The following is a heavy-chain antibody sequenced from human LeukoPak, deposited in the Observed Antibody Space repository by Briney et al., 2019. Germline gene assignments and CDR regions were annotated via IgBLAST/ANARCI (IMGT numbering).Heavy chain of an antibody. J-gene: IGHJ4*02. CDR1: GYTFTSYD. CDR3: ARGRSGTASVLLWSGRNTYYFDY. V-gene: IGHV1-8*01. CDR2: MNPNSGNT. D-gene: IGHD3-10*01. Sequence: ASVKVSCKASGYTFTSYDINWVRQATGQGLEWMGWMNPNSGNTGYAQKFQGRVTMTRNTSISTAYMELSSLRSEDTAVYYCARGRSGTASVLLWSGRNTYYFDYWGQGTLVTVSS.